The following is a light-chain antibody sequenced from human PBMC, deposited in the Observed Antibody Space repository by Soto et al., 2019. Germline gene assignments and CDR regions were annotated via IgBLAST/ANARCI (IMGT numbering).Light chain of an antibody. J-gene: IGKJ4*01. CDR3: QQSHT. V-gene: IGKV1-39*01. CDR2: AAS. Sequence: DLPMTQSPSFLSAPVGDRVTITCRAGQSIGTSLNWYQQTPGKAPKLLIYAASSLQSGVPSRFSGSGSGTDFTLTISSLQPEDCATYYCQQSHTFGGGTKVEI. CDR1: QSIGTS.